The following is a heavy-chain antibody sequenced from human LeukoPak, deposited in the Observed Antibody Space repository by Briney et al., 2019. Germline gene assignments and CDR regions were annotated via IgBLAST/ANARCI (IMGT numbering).Heavy chain of an antibody. CDR2: IYSGGST. CDR1: GLTVSSNY. D-gene: IGHD6-13*01. J-gene: IGHJ4*02. CDR3: ARWDSSSIDY. V-gene: IGHV3-53*04. Sequence: GGSLRLSCAASGLTVSSNYMSWVRQAPGKGLGWVSVIYSGGSTYYADSVKGRFTISRHNSKNTLYLQMNSLRAENTAVYYCARWDSSSIDYWGQGTLVTVSS.